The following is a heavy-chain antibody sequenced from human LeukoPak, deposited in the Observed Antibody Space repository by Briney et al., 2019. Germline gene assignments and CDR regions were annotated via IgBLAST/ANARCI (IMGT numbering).Heavy chain of an antibody. Sequence: VASVKVSCKASGYTFTAYYTHWVRQAPGQGLEWMGWINPDSGGTDYAQRFQGRVTMTRDTSISTAYMELSRLRSDDTAMYYCARDLQSGGFDAFDIWGQGTMVTVSS. V-gene: IGHV1-2*02. CDR1: GYTFTAYY. CDR3: ARDLQSGGFDAFDI. J-gene: IGHJ3*02. D-gene: IGHD1-26*01. CDR2: INPDSGGT.